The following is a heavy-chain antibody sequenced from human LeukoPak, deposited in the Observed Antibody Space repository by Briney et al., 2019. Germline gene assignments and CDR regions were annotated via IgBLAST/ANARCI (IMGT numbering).Heavy chain of an antibody. Sequence: SETLSLTCTVSGASISSGNYYWGWIRQPPGKGLEWIGSIYYSGNIHSNPSLKSRVTISVDTSKNQFSLKLSSVTAADTAVYYCARATAMARYYYYYMDVWGKGTTVTVSS. D-gene: IGHD5-18*01. CDR1: GASISSGNYY. CDR3: ARATAMARYYYYYMDV. J-gene: IGHJ6*03. V-gene: IGHV4-39*07. CDR2: IYYSGNI.